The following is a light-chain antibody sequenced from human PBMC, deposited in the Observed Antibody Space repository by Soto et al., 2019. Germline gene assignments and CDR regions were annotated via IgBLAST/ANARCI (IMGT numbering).Light chain of an antibody. V-gene: IGKV1-5*02. CDR2: DAS. CDR1: QNIRNW. CDR3: QPYNTYST. J-gene: IGKJ5*01. Sequence: DIQMTQSPYTLSASVGDSGNSVCRASQNIRNWLAWYQQKPGKPPNTLIYDASSLKSGVPARFSGSGSGTEFTLTISSLQPDDFATYYCQPYNTYSTFGQGTRLEIK.